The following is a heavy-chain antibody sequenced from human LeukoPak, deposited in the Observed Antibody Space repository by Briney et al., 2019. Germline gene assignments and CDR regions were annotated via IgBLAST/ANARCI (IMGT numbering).Heavy chain of an antibody. CDR3: ATDTYSYGYYFDY. D-gene: IGHD5-18*01. CDR1: GYSISSGYY. CDR2: IYHSGST. Sequence: SETLSLTCTVSGYSISSGYYWGWIRQPPGKGLEWIGSIYHSGSTYYNPSLKSRVTISVDTSENQFSLKLSSVTAADTAVYYCATDTYSYGYYFDYWGQGTLVTVSS. J-gene: IGHJ4*02. V-gene: IGHV4-38-2*02.